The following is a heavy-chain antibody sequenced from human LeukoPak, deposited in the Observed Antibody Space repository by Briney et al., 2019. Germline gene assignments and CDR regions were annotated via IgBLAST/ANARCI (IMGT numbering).Heavy chain of an antibody. CDR2: IFPGDSDT. Sequence: GESLKISCKGSGYSFTSYWIGWVRQMPGKGREWMGIIFPGDSDTRSSPSFQGQVTISADKSISTAYLQWSSLGASDSAMYYCARMRFSTTGTTGFDYWGQGTLVTVSS. CDR1: GYSFTSYW. D-gene: IGHD1-1*01. V-gene: IGHV5-51*01. CDR3: ARMRFSTTGTTGFDY. J-gene: IGHJ4*02.